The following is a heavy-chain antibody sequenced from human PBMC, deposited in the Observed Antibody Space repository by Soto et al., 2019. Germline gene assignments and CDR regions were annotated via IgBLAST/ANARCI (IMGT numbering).Heavy chain of an antibody. CDR3: AKDRRPNYYDGMDV. D-gene: IGHD6-25*01. CDR1: GFTFSSYG. V-gene: IGHV3-30*18. CDR2: IPYDGSNK. J-gene: IGHJ6*02. Sequence: QVQLVESGGGVVQPGRSLRLSCAASGFTFSSYGMHWVRQAPGKGMEWVAVIPYDGSNKYYADSVKGRLTISRHNSKNPLSLRMNSRRAEDTAGYYCAKDRRPNYYDGMDVCVQGTTVTVSS.